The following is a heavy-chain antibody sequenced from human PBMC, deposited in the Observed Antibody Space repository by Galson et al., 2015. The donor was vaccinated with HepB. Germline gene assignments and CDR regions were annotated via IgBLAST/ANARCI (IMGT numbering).Heavy chain of an antibody. CDR3: ARGPPRRGYCSSTSCSLFDY. CDR2: ISGYNGNT. Sequence: SCKASGYTFNSYGVTWVRQAPGQGLEWMGWISGYNGNTNYAQKLQGRVTMTTDTSTSTAYMELRSLRSDDTAVYYCARGPPRRGYCSSTSCSLFDYWGQGTLVTVSS. CDR1: GYTFNSYG. V-gene: IGHV1-18*04. J-gene: IGHJ4*02. D-gene: IGHD2-2*01.